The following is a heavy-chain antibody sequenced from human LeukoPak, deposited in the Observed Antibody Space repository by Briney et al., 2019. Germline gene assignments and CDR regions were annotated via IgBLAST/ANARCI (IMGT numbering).Heavy chain of an antibody. D-gene: IGHD2-2*01. CDR2: IYHSGST. J-gene: IGHJ4*02. CDR1: GGSISSGGYY. CDR3: ARGYCSSTSCYYPPYYFDY. Sequence: SETLSLTCTVSGGSISSGGYYWSWIRQPPGKGLEWIEYIYHSGSTYYNPSLKSRVTISVDRSKNQFSLKLSSVTAADTAVYYCARGYCSSTSCYYPPYYFDYWGQGTLVTVSS. V-gene: IGHV4-30-2*01.